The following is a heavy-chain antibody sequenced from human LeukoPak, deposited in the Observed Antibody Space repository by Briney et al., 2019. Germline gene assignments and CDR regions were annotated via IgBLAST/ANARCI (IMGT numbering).Heavy chain of an antibody. CDR1: GFTFSDYY. CDR3: ARPKYSSSWQIFDY. Sequence: GGSLRLFCAASGFTFSDYYMSWVRQAPGKGLEWVSYISSSGNTIYYADSVKGRFTISRDNAKNSLHLQMNSLRAEDTAVYYCARPKYSSSWQIFDYWGQGTLVTASS. CDR2: ISSSGNTI. D-gene: IGHD6-13*01. J-gene: IGHJ4*02. V-gene: IGHV3-11*01.